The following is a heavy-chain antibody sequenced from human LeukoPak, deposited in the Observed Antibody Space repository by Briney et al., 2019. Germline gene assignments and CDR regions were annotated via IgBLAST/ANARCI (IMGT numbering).Heavy chain of an antibody. D-gene: IGHD6-25*01. CDR3: ATGGTRAATERMGF. CDR2: TSYDGNEK. V-gene: IGHV3-30*03. J-gene: IGHJ4*02. Sequence: GGSLRLSCAASGFTFSSFGMHWVRQAPGKGLEWVTVTSYDGNEKYYADSVKGRFTISRDNSKNTVYLQMNSLRAEDTAVYYCATGGTRAATERMGFWGQGALVTVSS. CDR1: GFTFSSFG.